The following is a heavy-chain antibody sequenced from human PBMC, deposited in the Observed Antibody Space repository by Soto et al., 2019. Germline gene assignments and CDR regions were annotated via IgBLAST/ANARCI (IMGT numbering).Heavy chain of an antibody. D-gene: IGHD2-8*01. CDR2: INAGNGNT. CDR1: GYTFTSYS. CDR3: ARDDIVLMVYASFRFDP. V-gene: IGHV1-3*01. J-gene: IGHJ5*02. Sequence: GASVKVSCKASGYTFTSYSMHWVRQAPGQRLEWMGWINAGNGNTKYSQKFQGRVTITRDTSASTAYMELSSLRSEDTAVYYCARDDIVLMVYASFRFDPWGQGTRVTVS.